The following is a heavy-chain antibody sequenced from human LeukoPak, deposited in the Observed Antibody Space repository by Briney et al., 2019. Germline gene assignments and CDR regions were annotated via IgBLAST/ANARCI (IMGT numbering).Heavy chain of an antibody. CDR2: IYPGDSDT. D-gene: IGHD2-2*01. V-gene: IGHV5-51*01. Sequence: GESLKISCKGSGYSFISYWIGWVRQMPGKGLEGMGIIYPGDSDTRYSPSFQGQVTISADKSISTAYLQWSSLKASATALYYCARSQTPYCSSTSCSSGFDPWGQGTLVTVSS. CDR1: GYSFISYW. CDR3: ARSQTPYCSSTSCSSGFDP. J-gene: IGHJ5*02.